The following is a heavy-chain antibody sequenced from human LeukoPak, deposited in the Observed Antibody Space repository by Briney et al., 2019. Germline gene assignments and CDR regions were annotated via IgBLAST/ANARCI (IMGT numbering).Heavy chain of an antibody. J-gene: IGHJ6*02. Sequence: SETLSLTCTVSGGSISSYYWSWIRQPPGKGLEWIGYIYYSGSTNYNPSLKSRVTISVDTSKNQFSLKLSSVTAADTAVYYCARGDLSIAGSYYYYYYGMDVWGQGTTVTVSS. CDR1: GGSISSYY. D-gene: IGHD6-6*01. V-gene: IGHV4-59*08. CDR3: ARGDLSIAGSYYYYYYGMDV. CDR2: IYYSGST.